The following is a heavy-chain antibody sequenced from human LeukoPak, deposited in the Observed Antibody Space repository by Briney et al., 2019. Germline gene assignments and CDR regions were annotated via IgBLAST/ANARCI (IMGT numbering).Heavy chain of an antibody. J-gene: IGHJ4*02. V-gene: IGHV4-34*01. D-gene: IGHD2-2*01. CDR2: INHSGST. CDR3: ARKNCSSTSCYDY. CDR1: GGSFSGYY. Sequence: SETLSLTCAVYGGSFSGYYWSWIRQPPGKGLEWIGEINHSGSTNYNPSLKSRVTISVDTSKNQFSLKLSSVTAADTAVYYCARKNCSSTSCYDYWGQGTPVTVSS.